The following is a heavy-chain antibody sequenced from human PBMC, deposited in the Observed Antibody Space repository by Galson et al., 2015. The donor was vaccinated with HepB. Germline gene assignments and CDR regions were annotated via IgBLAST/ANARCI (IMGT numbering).Heavy chain of an antibody. CDR1: GGTFSSYA. CDR2: IIPIFGTA. CDR3: ARDFGGRVGATSSGDY. D-gene: IGHD1-26*01. J-gene: IGHJ4*02. Sequence: SVKVSCKASGGTFSSYAISWVRQAPGQGLEWMGGIIPIFGTANYAQKFQGRVTITADESTSTAYMELSSLRSEDTAVYYCARDFGGRVGATSSGDYWGQGTLVTVSS. V-gene: IGHV1-69*13.